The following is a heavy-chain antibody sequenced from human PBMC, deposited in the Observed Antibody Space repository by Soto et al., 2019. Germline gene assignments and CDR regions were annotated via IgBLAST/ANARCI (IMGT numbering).Heavy chain of an antibody. CDR2: INGGNGNI. J-gene: IGHJ4*02. CDR3: ARVSGWYHLDY. D-gene: IGHD6-19*01. V-gene: IGHV1-3*05. Sequence: QVQLVQSGAEEKKPGASVKVSCTASGYTFTSYAMHWVRQAPGQRLEWMGWINGGNGNIKYSQKFQGRVTITRDTSASTAYMELSSLRSEDTAVYYCARVSGWYHLDYWGQGTLVTVSS. CDR1: GYTFTSYA.